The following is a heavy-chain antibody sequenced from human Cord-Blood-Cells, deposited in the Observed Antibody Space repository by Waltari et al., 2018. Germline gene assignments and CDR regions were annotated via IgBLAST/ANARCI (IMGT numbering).Heavy chain of an antibody. CDR3: ARPPYYDFWSGYYDAFDI. V-gene: IGHV4-39*01. Sequence: QLQLQESGPGLVKPSETLSLPCTVSGGSISSSSYYWGWIRQPPWQGLEWIGSIYYSGSTSYNPSLKSRVTISVDTSKNQFSLKLSSVTAADTAVYYCARPPYYDFWSGYYDAFDIWGQGTMVTVSS. D-gene: IGHD3-3*01. CDR1: GGSISSSSYY. CDR2: IYYSGST. J-gene: IGHJ3*02.